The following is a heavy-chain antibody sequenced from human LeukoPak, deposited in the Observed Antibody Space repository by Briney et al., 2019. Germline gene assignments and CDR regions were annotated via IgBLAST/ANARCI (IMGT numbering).Heavy chain of an antibody. CDR1: GFTFSTFW. Sequence: GGSLRLSCAASGFTFSTFWMYWVRQAPGKGLVWVSHINSDGSSTTYADSVKGRFTISRDNSKNTLYLQMNSLRAEDTAVYYCARDNDEAYYYYYGMDVWGQGTTVTVSS. V-gene: IGHV3-74*03. CDR2: INSDGSST. D-gene: IGHD2-8*01. CDR3: ARDNDEAYYYYYGMDV. J-gene: IGHJ6*02.